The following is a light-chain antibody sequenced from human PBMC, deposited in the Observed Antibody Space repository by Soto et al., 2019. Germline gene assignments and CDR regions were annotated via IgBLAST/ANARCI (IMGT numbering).Light chain of an antibody. V-gene: IGLV1-44*01. Sequence: QSVLTQPPSASGTPGQRVTISCSGSNSNIGSNTVNWYQQLPGTAPKLLIYSNDQRPSGVPDRFSGSKSGPSASLAISGLQSEDEADYYCAAWDDSLNGRVFGGGTKLTVL. J-gene: IGLJ2*01. CDR3: AAWDDSLNGRV. CDR1: NSNIGSNT. CDR2: SND.